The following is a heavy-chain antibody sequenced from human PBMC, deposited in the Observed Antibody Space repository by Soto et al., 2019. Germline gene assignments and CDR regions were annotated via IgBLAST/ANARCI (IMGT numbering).Heavy chain of an antibody. CDR1: GFSFSSYS. V-gene: IGHV3-48*01. D-gene: IGHD3-9*01. Sequence: GGSLRLSCAASGFSFSSYSMNWVRQAPGKGLEWVSYISSSSSTIYYADSVKGRFTISRDNAKNSLYLQMNSLRAEDTAVYYCARRAYGRDRTYYDILTGFPAGGPDYYGMDVWGQGTTVTVSS. CDR2: ISSSSSTI. J-gene: IGHJ6*02. CDR3: ARRAYGRDRTYYDILTGFPAGGPDYYGMDV.